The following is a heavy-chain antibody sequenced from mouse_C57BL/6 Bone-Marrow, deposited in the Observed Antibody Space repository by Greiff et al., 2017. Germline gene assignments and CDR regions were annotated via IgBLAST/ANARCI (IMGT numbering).Heavy chain of an antibody. J-gene: IGHJ4*01. Sequence: EVKVEESGEGLVKPGGSLKLSCAASGFTFSSYAMSWVRQTPEKRLEWVAYISSGGDYIYYADTVKGRFTISRDNARNTLYLQMSSLKSEDTAMYYCTREEGKKPSMDYWGQGTSVTVSS. CDR2: ISSGGDYI. CDR1: GFTFSSYA. CDR3: TREEGKKPSMDY. V-gene: IGHV5-9-1*02.